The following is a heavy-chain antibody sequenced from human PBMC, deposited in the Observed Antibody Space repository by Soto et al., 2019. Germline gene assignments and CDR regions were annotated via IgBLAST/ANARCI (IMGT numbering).Heavy chain of an antibody. CDR2: IYYSGST. CDR3: ARGSYSDSSGYYGP. Sequence: QVQLQESGPGLVKPSQTLSLTCTVSGGSISSGGYYWSWIRQHPGKGLEWIGYIYYSGSTYYNPSLQRRVTXXVXAXMNHFSLKLSSVTAADTAVYYCARGSYSDSSGYYGPWGQGTLVTVSS. J-gene: IGHJ5*02. D-gene: IGHD3-22*01. V-gene: IGHV4-31*03. CDR1: GGSISSGGYY.